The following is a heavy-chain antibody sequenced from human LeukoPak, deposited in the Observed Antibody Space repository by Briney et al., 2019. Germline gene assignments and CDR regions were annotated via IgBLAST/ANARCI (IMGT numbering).Heavy chain of an antibody. Sequence: QPGGSLRLSCAASGFTFSSNAMSWVRQAPGKGLEWVSAISGSGGSTYYADSVKGRFTISRDNSKNTLYLQMNSLRAEDTAVYYCAKNSGSYHARGNWFDPWGQGTLVTVSS. CDR1: GFTFSSNA. V-gene: IGHV3-23*01. CDR3: AKNSGSYHARGNWFDP. J-gene: IGHJ5*02. CDR2: ISGSGGST. D-gene: IGHD1-26*01.